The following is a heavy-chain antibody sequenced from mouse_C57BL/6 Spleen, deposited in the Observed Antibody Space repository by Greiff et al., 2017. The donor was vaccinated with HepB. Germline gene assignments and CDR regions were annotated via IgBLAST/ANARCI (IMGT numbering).Heavy chain of an antibody. CDR1: GFTFSDYG. D-gene: IGHD2-2*01. CDR3: AIYYGYDGYAMDY. Sequence: DVRLVESGGGLVKPGGSLKLSCAASGFTFSDYGMHWVRQAPEKGLEWVAYISSGSSTIYYADTVKGRFTISRDNAKNTLFLQMTSLRSEDTAMYYCAIYYGYDGYAMDYWGQGTSVTVSS. J-gene: IGHJ4*01. CDR2: ISSGSSTI. V-gene: IGHV5-17*01.